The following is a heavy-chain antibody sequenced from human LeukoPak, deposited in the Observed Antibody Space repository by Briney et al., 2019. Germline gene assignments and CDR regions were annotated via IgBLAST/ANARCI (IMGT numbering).Heavy chain of an antibody. CDR2: ISAYNGKT. CDR1: GYTFTSFG. D-gene: IGHD3-10*01. Sequence: ASVKVSCKASGYTFTSFGIIWVRQAPGQGLEWMGWISAYNGKTNSAPKLQGRLTMTTDASTSTAYMELRSLRSDDTAVYFCARSGRGEDYWGQGTLVTVSS. V-gene: IGHV1-18*01. J-gene: IGHJ4*02. CDR3: ARSGRGEDY.